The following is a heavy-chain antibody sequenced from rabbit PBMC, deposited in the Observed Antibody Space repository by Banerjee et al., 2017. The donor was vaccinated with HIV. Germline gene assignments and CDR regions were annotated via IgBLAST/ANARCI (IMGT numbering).Heavy chain of an antibody. J-gene: IGHJ4*01. CDR3: ARDSGWEWNL. CDR1: GFDFSSYG. D-gene: IGHD4-1*01. CDR2: IYAGSSGST. Sequence: SLEESGGDLVKPGASLTLTCKASGFDFSSYGVNWVRQAPGKGLEWIACIYAGSSGSTYYASWAKGRFTISKTSSTTVTLQMTSLTAADTATYFCARDSGWEWNLWGPGTLVTVS. V-gene: IGHV1S40*01.